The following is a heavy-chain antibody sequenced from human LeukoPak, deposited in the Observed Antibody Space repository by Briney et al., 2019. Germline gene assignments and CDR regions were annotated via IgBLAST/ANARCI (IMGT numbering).Heavy chain of an antibody. CDR2: IRSKANSYAT. CDR1: GFTFSGSA. J-gene: IGHJ4*02. D-gene: IGHD3-16*02. CDR3: TTKTLRLGELSFQIDY. Sequence: GGSLRLSCAVSGFTFSGSAMHWVRQASGKGLEWVGRIRSKANSYATAYAASVKGRFTISRDDSKNTAYLQMDSLKTEDTAVYYCTTKTLRLGELSFQIDYWGQGTLVTVSS. V-gene: IGHV3-73*01.